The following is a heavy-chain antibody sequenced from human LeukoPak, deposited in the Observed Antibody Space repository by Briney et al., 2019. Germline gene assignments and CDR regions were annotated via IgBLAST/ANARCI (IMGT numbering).Heavy chain of an antibody. D-gene: IGHD5-18*01. J-gene: IGHJ4*02. CDR3: ARDSQRYSYGYADY. CDR1: GFTFSSYS. Sequence: GGSLRLSCAASGFTFSSYSMNWVRQAPGKGLEWVSYISSSSSTIYYADSVKGRFTISRDNAKNSLYLQMNSLRDKDTAVYYCARDSQRYSYGYADYWGQGTLVTVSS. CDR2: ISSSSSTI. V-gene: IGHV3-48*02.